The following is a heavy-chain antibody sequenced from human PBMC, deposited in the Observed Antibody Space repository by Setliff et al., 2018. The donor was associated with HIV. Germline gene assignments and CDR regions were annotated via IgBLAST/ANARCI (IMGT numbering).Heavy chain of an antibody. CDR1: GFTFSDYW. Sequence: PGGSLRLSCAASGFTFSDYWMSWVRQAPGKGLEWVANIKQDGTDKYYADSVKGRFTISRDNSKNTLYLQMNSLRAEDTAVYYCAKDRYYDSSGSPFDYWGQGTLVTVSS. D-gene: IGHD3-22*01. CDR3: AKDRYYDSSGSPFDY. J-gene: IGHJ4*02. V-gene: IGHV3-7*01. CDR2: IKQDGTDK.